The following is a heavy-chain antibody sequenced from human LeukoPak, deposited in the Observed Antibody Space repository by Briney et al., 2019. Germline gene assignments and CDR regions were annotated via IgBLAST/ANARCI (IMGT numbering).Heavy chain of an antibody. D-gene: IGHD1-14*01. CDR2: IFPGDSDT. J-gene: IGHJ3*02. CDR1: GYSFANYW. V-gene: IGHV5-51*01. Sequence: AGESLKISCKGSGYSFANYWIGWVRQMPGKGLEWMGIIFPGDSDTRYSPSFQGQVTISADKSISTAYLQWSSLKALDTAMYYCARNLRWPRGAFDIWGQGTMVTVSS. CDR3: ARNLRWPRGAFDI.